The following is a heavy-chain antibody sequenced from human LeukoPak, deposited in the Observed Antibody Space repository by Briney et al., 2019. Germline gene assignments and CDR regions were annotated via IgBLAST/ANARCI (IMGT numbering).Heavy chain of an antibody. Sequence: PGGSLRLSCAASGFTVSSNYMNWVRQAPGKGLEWVSVIYSGGNTYYADSVKGRFTISRDNFKNTLYLQMNSLRAEDTALYYCARESGSGSGNFDYWGQGTLVTVSS. CDR3: ARESGSGSGNFDY. CDR1: GFTVSSNY. J-gene: IGHJ4*02. V-gene: IGHV3-53*01. D-gene: IGHD3-10*01. CDR2: IYSGGNT.